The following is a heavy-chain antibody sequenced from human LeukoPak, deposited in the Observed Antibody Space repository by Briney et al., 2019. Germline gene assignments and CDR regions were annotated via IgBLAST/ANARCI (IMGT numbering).Heavy chain of an antibody. Sequence: GGSLRVSCAASGFTFSSYAMSWVRQAPGKGLEWVSFISGSGGSTYYVDSVKGRFTISRDNSKNTLYLQMNSLRAEDTAVYYCARGHKGYSYGYRRGYSDHYYMDVWRKGTTVSVSS. D-gene: IGHD5-18*01. J-gene: IGHJ6*03. CDR1: GFTFSSYA. CDR3: ARGHKGYSYGYRRGYSDHYYMDV. V-gene: IGHV3-23*01. CDR2: ISGSGGST.